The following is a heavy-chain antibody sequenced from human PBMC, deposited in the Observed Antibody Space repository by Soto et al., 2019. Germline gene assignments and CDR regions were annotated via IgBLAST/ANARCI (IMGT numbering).Heavy chain of an antibody. CDR3: ARDLGRGYSATPFDY. D-gene: IGHD5-12*01. CDR2: INPNSGGT. V-gene: IGHV1-2*04. Sequence: QVQLVQSGAEVKKPGASVKVSCKASGYTFTGYYMHWVRQAPGQGLEWMGWINPNSGGTNYAQKFQGWVTMTRDTSISTAYMELSSLRSEDTAVYYCARDLGRGYSATPFDYWGQGTLVTVSS. CDR1: GYTFTGYY. J-gene: IGHJ4*02.